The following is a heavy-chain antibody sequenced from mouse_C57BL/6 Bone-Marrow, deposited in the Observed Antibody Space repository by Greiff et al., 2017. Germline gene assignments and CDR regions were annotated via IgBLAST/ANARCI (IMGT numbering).Heavy chain of an antibody. CDR3: ARQGYYSNSYAMDD. D-gene: IGHD2-5*01. J-gene: IGHJ4*01. V-gene: IGHV5-6*01. Sequence: EVQVVESGGDLVKPGGSLKLSCAASGFTFSSYGMSWVRQTPDKRLEWVATISSGGSYTYYPDSVKGRFTISRDNAKNTLYLQMSSLKTEDTAMYYCARQGYYSNSYAMDDWGQGTSVTVSS. CDR1: GFTFSSYG. CDR2: ISSGGSYT.